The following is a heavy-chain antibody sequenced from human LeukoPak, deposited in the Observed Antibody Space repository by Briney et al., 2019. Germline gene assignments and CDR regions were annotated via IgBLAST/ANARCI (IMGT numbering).Heavy chain of an antibody. J-gene: IGHJ6*03. V-gene: IGHV3-30*02. Sequence: PGGSLRLSCAASGFTFSTYGMHWVRQASGKGLEWVAFIRYDGSNKYYADSVKGRFTISRDNSKNMLYLQMNSLRAEDTAMYYCAKAHYYGSGNYGYYYMDVWGKGTTVTVSS. CDR2: IRYDGSNK. CDR3: AKAHYYGSGNYGYYYMDV. D-gene: IGHD3-10*01. CDR1: GFTFSTYG.